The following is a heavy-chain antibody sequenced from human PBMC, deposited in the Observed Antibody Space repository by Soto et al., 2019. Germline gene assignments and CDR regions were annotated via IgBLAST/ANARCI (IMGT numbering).Heavy chain of an antibody. CDR1: GGSISSYY. D-gene: IGHD1-1*01. CDR3: ARLATRYYFDY. CDR2: IYYSGST. J-gene: IGHJ4*02. V-gene: IGHV4-59*01. Sequence: SETLSLTCTVSGGSISSYYWSWIRQPPGKGLEWIGYIYYSGSTNYNPSLKSRVTISVYTSKNQFSLKMSSVTAADTAVYYCARLATRYYFDYWGQGTLVTVSS.